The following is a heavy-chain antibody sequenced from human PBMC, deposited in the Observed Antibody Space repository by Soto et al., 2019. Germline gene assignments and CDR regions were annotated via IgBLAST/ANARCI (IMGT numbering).Heavy chain of an antibody. CDR2: ISSSGSTI. CDR1: GFTFSSYE. V-gene: IGHV3-48*03. J-gene: IGHJ4*02. CDR3: ARRSYYYDSSGYDY. D-gene: IGHD3-22*01. Sequence: PGGSLRLPCAASGFTFSSYEMNWVRQAPGKGLEWVSYISSSGSTIYYADSVKGRFTISRDNAKNSLYLQMNSLRAEDTAVYYCARRSYYYDSSGYDYWGQGTLVTVSS.